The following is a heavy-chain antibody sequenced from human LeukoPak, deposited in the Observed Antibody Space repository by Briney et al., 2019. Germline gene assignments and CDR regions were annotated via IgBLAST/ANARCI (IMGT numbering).Heavy chain of an antibody. J-gene: IGHJ1*01. CDR3: ARQYYYDGSGPFQH. CDR2: IYYSGSTY. CDR1: GGSISSYY. Sequence: SETLSLTCTVSGGSISSYYWSWIRQPPGKGLEWIGYIYYSGSTYYYNPSLKSRVTMSVDTSKNQCSLKLSSVTAADTAVYYCARQYYYDGSGPFQHWGQGTLVTVSS. D-gene: IGHD3-22*01. V-gene: IGHV4-59*08.